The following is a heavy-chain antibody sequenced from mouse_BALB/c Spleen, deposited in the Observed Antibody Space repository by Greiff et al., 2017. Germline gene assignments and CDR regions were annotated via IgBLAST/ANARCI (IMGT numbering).Heavy chain of an antibody. D-gene: IGHD2-3*01. CDR3: ALYDGYYVWFAY. Sequence: EVKLMESGPDLVKPSQSLSLTCTVTGYSITSGYSWHWIRQFPGNKLEWMGYIHYSGSTNYNPSLKSRISITRDTSKNQFFLQLNSVTTEDTATYYCALYDGYYVWFAYWGQGTLVTVSA. CDR2: IHYSGST. CDR1: GYSITSGYS. V-gene: IGHV3-1*02. J-gene: IGHJ3*01.